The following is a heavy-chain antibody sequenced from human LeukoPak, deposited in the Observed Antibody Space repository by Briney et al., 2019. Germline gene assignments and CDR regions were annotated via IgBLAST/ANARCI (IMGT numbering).Heavy chain of an antibody. J-gene: IGHJ4*02. V-gene: IGHV3-30-3*01. D-gene: IGHD3-3*01. CDR2: ISYDGSNK. Sequence: GGSLRLSCAASGFTFSSYAMHWVRQAPGKGLEWVAVISYDGSNKYYADSVKGRFTISRDNSKNTLYPQMNSLRAEDTAVYYCAKGDTIFGVVYNTFDYWGQGTLVTVSS. CDR1: GFTFSSYA. CDR3: AKGDTIFGVVYNTFDY.